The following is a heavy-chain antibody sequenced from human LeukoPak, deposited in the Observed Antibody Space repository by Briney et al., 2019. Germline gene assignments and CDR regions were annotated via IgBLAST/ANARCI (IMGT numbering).Heavy chain of an antibody. Sequence: SETLSLTCTVSGGSISSYYWSWIRQPPGKGLEWIGYIYYSGSTNYNPSLKSRVTISVDTSKNQFSLKLSSVTAADTAVYYCARHMSGYSYGRIDNWGQGTLVTVSS. V-gene: IGHV4-59*08. J-gene: IGHJ4*02. CDR3: ARHMSGYSYGRIDN. D-gene: IGHD5-18*01. CDR1: GGSISSYY. CDR2: IYYSGST.